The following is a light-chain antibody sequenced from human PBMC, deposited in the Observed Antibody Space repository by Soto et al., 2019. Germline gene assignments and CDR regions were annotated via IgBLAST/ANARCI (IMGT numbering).Light chain of an antibody. J-gene: IGKJ3*01. CDR3: QQYATYSGT. CDR1: QTINTW. V-gene: IGKV1-5*03. Sequence: DIQMTQSPSTLSASVGDRVTITCRASQTINTWLAWYQQKPGKAPKLLIYRATNLVSGAPSRFSGSGYGTEFTFTISSLHPDDFSIYYCQQYATYSGTFGPGTIVDI. CDR2: RAT.